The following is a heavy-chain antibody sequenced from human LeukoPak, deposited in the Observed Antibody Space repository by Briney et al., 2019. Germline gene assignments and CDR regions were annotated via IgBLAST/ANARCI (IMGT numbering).Heavy chain of an antibody. Sequence: PSQTLSLTCTVAGDSIITGDYYWSWIRQAPGKGLEWIGFIYYSGSTYYNPSLKSRVTISVDTSKNQFSLRLSSVTAADTAVYYCAGESTNQNHWGQGTLVTVSS. J-gene: IGHJ5*02. CDR3: AGESTNQNH. CDR1: GDSIITGDYY. CDR2: IYYSGST. V-gene: IGHV4-30-4*08. D-gene: IGHD1-1*01.